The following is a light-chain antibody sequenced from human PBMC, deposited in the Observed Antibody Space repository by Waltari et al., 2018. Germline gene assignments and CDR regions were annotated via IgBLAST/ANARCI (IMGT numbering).Light chain of an antibody. V-gene: IGLV2-11*01. CDR3: CSYAGNSVI. J-gene: IGLJ2*01. CDR1: SRDVGAYRY. Sequence: QSALTQPHSVSGSPGPAVNLSCAGTSRDVGAYRYVSWYQQYPGKVPKLLIYDVSKRPPGVPGRFSGPKSGDTASLTISGLQAEDEADYHCCSYAGNSVIFGGGTHLTVL. CDR2: DVS.